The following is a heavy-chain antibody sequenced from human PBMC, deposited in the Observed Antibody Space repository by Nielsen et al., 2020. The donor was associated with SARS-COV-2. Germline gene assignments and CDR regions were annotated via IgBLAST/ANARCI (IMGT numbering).Heavy chain of an antibody. V-gene: IGHV4-39*07. Sequence: SETLSLTCTVSGGSISSSSYYWGWIRQPPGKGLEWIGGIYYSGSTSYNPSLKSRVTISVDTSKNQFSLKLRFVTAADTAVYYCARAPDIVLVPTAIPIWGQGTMVPVSS. CDR3: ARAPDIVLVPTAIPI. J-gene: IGHJ3*02. CDR2: IYYSGST. D-gene: IGHD2-2*01. CDR1: GGSISSSSYY.